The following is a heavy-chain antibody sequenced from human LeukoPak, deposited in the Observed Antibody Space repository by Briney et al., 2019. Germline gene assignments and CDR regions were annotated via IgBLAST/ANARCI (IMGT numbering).Heavy chain of an antibody. D-gene: IGHD6-19*01. V-gene: IGHV3-48*01. CDR1: GFTFSSYS. CDR3: ASTGSSGSTTTDY. Sequence: GGSLRLSCAASGFTFSSYSMNWVRQAPGKGLEWVSYISSSSSTIYYADSVKGRFTISRDNAKNSLYLQMNSLRAEDTAVYYCASTGSSGSTTTDYWGQGTLVTVSS. CDR2: ISSSSSTI. J-gene: IGHJ4*02.